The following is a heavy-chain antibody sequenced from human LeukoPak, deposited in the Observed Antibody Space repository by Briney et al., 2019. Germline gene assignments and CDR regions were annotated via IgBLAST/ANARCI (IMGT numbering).Heavy chain of an antibody. Sequence: NPSETLSLTCTVSGGSISSYYWSWIRQPAGKGLEWIGRIYTSGRTNYNPSLKSRVTMSVDTSKTQFSLKLSSVTAADTAVYYCARDPQLGPFDYWGQGTLVTVSS. J-gene: IGHJ4*02. D-gene: IGHD6-6*01. V-gene: IGHV4-4*07. CDR3: ARDPQLGPFDY. CDR2: IYTSGRT. CDR1: GGSISSYY.